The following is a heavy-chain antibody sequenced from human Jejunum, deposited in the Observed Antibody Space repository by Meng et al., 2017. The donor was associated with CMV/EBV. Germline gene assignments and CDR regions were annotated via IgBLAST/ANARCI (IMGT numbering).Heavy chain of an antibody. J-gene: IGHJ5*01. Sequence: CPVSGDSINSGGHYWSWLRRLPGRGLEWMGYIYYSGAAYYNPSLKSRLTISVDTSKNQISLELKSVTAADTALYYCANIKKSWFESWGQGTLVTVSS. CDR3: ANIKKSWFES. CDR2: IYYSGAA. V-gene: IGHV4-30-4*01. D-gene: IGHD1/OR15-1a*01. CDR1: GDSINSGGHY.